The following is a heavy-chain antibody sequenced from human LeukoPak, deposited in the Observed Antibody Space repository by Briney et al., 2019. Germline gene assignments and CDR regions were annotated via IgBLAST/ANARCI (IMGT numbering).Heavy chain of an antibody. CDR1: GFTFRSYA. Sequence: GGSLRLSCVASGFTFRSYAMSWVRQAPGKGLDWVSAITDSADSTYHADSVKGRFTISRDNSRNTLYLQMNGLRAEDTAVYYCARGRGRYFDSFDYWGQGTLVTVSS. CDR3: ARGRGRYFDSFDY. CDR2: ITDSADST. D-gene: IGHD3-9*01. V-gene: IGHV3-23*01. J-gene: IGHJ4*02.